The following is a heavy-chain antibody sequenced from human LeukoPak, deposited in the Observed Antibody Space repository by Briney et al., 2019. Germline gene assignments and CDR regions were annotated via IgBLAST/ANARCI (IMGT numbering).Heavy chain of an antibody. D-gene: IGHD3-9*01. J-gene: IGHJ4*02. V-gene: IGHV3-64D*06. Sequence: GGSLRLSCSASQFTFNAHALHWVRQAPGRGLEHLSAITSSGVETYYADSVKGRFTISRDYSKDTLYLQMSSLGPEDTATYHCVKDMSKYFDWAPYYFDSWGQGTLVTVSS. CDR3: VKDMSKYFDWAPYYFDS. CDR1: QFTFNAHA. CDR2: ITSSGVET.